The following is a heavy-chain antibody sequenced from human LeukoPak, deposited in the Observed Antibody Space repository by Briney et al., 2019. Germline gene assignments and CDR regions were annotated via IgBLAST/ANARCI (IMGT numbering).Heavy chain of an antibody. CDR1: GFTLSSYA. J-gene: IGHJ4*02. CDR2: ISYDGSNK. V-gene: IGHV3-30*01. D-gene: IGHD2-21*02. Sequence: GRSLRLSCAASGFTLSSYAMHWVRQAPGKGLEWVAVISYDGSNKYYADSVKGRFTISRDNSKNTLYLQMNSLRAEDTAVYYCARSCSGGDCLDYWGQGTLVTVSS. CDR3: ARSCSGGDCLDY.